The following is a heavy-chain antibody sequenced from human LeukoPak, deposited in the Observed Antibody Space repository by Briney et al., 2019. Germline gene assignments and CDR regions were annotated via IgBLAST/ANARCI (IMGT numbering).Heavy chain of an antibody. J-gene: IGHJ4*02. D-gene: IGHD3-10*01. V-gene: IGHV4-4*02. CDR3: ARVGYYYGSGSYYHKASDY. CDR1: GGSISTNNW. Sequence: PSETLSLTCAVSGGSISTNNWWTWVRQPPGKGLEWIGEINHSGSTNYNPSLKSRVTISVDTSKNQFSLKLSSVTAADTAVYYCARVGYYYGSGSYYHKASDYWGQGTLVTVSS. CDR2: INHSGST.